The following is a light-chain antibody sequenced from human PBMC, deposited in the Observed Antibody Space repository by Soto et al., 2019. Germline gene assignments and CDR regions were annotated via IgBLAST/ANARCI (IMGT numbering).Light chain of an antibody. CDR3: QQYNNWPSWT. Sequence: EIVMTQSPATLSVSPGERATLSCRSSQSVSSNLAWYQQKPGQAPRLLIYGASTRATGIPARFSGSGSGTDFTLTISRLQSEDFAVYYGQQYNNWPSWTFGQGTKVEIK. CDR1: QSVSSN. V-gene: IGKV3-15*01. CDR2: GAS. J-gene: IGKJ1*01.